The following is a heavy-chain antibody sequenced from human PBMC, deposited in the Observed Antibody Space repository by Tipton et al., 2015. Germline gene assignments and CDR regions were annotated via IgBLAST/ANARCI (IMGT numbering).Heavy chain of an antibody. J-gene: IGHJ6*02. D-gene: IGHD6-19*01. CDR1: GFTFSGSA. CDR2: IRSEANNYAT. Sequence: GSLRLSCAASGFTFSGSAMHWVRLASGKGLEWVGRIRSEANNYATSYGASVKGRFTISRDNSKNMLYLQMNSLRAEDTAVYYCAKWVIPTSGWYFMEWGVGMDVWGQGTTVTVS. CDR3: AKWVIPTSGWYFMEWGVGMDV. V-gene: IGHV3-73*01.